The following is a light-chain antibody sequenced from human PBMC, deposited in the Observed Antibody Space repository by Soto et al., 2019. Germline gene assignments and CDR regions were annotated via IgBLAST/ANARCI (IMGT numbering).Light chain of an antibody. CDR1: ESISRDY. J-gene: IGKJ3*01. CDR2: GAS. V-gene: IGKV3D-20*02. CDR3: QQRSN. Sequence: EIVLTQSPGTLSLSPGQRATLSCRASESISRDYLAWYQQRLGQAPRLLIYGASSGATGIPDRFSGSGSGTDFTLTISSLEPEDFAVYYCQQRSNFGPGTKVDIK.